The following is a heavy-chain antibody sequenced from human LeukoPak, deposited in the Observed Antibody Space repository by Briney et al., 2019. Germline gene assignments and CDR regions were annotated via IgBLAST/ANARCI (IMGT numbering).Heavy chain of an antibody. CDR3: ARDYRQWLIEANWFDP. Sequence: SETLSLTCTVSGGSISSSSYYWGWIRQPPGKGLEWIGSIYYSGSTYYNPSLKSRVTISVDTSKNQFSLKLSSVTAADTAVYYCARDYRQWLIEANWFDPWGQGTLVTVSS. V-gene: IGHV4-39*07. J-gene: IGHJ5*02. D-gene: IGHD3-22*01. CDR2: IYYSGST. CDR1: GGSISSSSYY.